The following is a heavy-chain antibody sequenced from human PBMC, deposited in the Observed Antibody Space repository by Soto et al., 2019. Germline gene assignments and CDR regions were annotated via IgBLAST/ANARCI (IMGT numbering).Heavy chain of an antibody. J-gene: IGHJ5*02. Sequence: EVHVLESGGGMVQPGGSLRLFCAASGFSFNSYAMNWVRQAPGKGLEWVAAISGSGGDTYYADSVRGRFTISRDNSKNTLYLQMNSLRAEETAVFVCTRRTLWRGCDPWGQGTVVTVSS. CDR1: GFSFNSYA. CDR2: ISGSGGDT. V-gene: IGHV3-23*01. D-gene: IGHD2-21*01. CDR3: TRRTLWRGCDP.